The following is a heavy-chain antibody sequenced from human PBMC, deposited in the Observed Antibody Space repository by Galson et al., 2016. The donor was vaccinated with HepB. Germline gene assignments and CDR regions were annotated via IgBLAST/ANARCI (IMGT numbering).Heavy chain of an antibody. J-gene: IGHJ4*02. CDR3: ARVIETTAAGTYDY. CDR2: ISSSGTHT. CDR1: GFTFSDFY. D-gene: IGHD6-13*01. Sequence: SLRLSCAASGFTFSDFYMTWIRLAPGKGLEWVSYISSSGTHTPYADSVRGRFTISRDNAKNSLYLEMNSLRAEDTAVYFCARVIETTAAGTYDYWGQGTLVTVSS. V-gene: IGHV3-11*06.